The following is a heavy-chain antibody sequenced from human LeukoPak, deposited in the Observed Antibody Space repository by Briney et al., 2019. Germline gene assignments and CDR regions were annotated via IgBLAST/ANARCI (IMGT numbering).Heavy chain of an antibody. CDR3: ASSGDYGDYLG. J-gene: IGHJ3*01. V-gene: IGHV1-69*13. CDR1: GGTFSSYA. Sequence: GASVEVSCKASGGTFSSYAISWVRQAPGQGLEWMGGIIPIFGTANYAQKFQGRVTITADESTSTAYMELSSLRSEDTAVYYCASSGDYGDYLGWGQGTMVTVSS. CDR2: IIPIFGTA. D-gene: IGHD4-17*01.